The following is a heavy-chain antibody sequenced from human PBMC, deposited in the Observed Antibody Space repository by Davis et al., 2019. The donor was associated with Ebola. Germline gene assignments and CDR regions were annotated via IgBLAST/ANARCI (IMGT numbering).Heavy chain of an antibody. J-gene: IGHJ4*02. CDR2: INSKIGET. D-gene: IGHD5-12*01. CDR3: ARYGCYGLDF. Sequence: ASVKVSCKASGYTFSTYGMSWVRQAPGQGLEWMGRINSKIGETDYAQKFQGRVTMTRDTSIRTVYMELSSLRFDDTAIYYCARYGCYGLDFWGQGTLVTVSS. CDR1: GYTFSTYG. V-gene: IGHV1-2*06.